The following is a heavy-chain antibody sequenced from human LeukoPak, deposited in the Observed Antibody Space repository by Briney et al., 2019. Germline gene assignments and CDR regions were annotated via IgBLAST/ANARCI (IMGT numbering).Heavy chain of an antibody. CDR2: INHSGST. D-gene: IGHD2-15*01. Sequence: PSETLSLTCTVSGGSISSYYWSWIRQPPGKGLEWIGEINHSGSTNYNPSLKSRVTISVDTSKNQFSLKLSSVTAADTAVYYCARPEVVAATRYFQHWGQGTLVTVSS. CDR1: GGSISSYY. V-gene: IGHV4-34*01. J-gene: IGHJ1*01. CDR3: ARPEVVAATRYFQH.